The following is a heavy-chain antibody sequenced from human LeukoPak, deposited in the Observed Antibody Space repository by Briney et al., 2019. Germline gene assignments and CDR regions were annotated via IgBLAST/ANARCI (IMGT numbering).Heavy chain of an antibody. CDR3: AKGTYYDFWSGYSFDP. CDR2: ISWNSGNI. V-gene: IGHV3-9*03. CDR1: GFTFDDYA. J-gene: IGHJ5*02. D-gene: IGHD3-3*01. Sequence: GRSLRLXCAASGFTFDDYAMHWVRQAPGKGLEWVSGISWNSGNIGYADSVKGRFTISRDNAKKSLYLQMNSLRAEDMALYYCAKGTYYDFWSGYSFDPWGQGTLVTASS.